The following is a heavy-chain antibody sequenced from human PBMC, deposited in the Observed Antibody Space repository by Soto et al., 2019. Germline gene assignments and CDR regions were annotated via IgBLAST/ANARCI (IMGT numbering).Heavy chain of an antibody. J-gene: IGHJ5*02. CDR3: ARPITFGARGGKGWFHP. CDR2: IFYTGST. V-gene: IGHV4-39*01. Sequence: SETLSLTCTVSGGSVDSNRYYWAWIRQPPGKGLEWIGSIFYTGSTYYSPSLKGRLIISVDRSKNQFSLKLTSVTAADTAMYYCARPITFGARGGKGWFHPSGQAPLVTVSS. D-gene: IGHD2-15*01. CDR1: GGSVDSNRYY.